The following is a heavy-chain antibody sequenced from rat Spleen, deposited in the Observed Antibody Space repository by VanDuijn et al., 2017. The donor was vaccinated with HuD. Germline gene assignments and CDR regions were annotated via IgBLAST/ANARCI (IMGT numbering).Heavy chain of an antibody. CDR3: AEMTSDY. J-gene: IGHJ2*01. Sequence: QVQMKETGPGLVQTTQTLSMTCTVSGFSLTSYGAHWIRQAPGKGLEWMGVIWGYGNTNYNSALKSRLSISRDTSKSQVFLTMDSLQTEDTAVYYCAEMTSDYWGQGAMVTVSS. CDR2: IWGYGNT. V-gene: IGHV2-77*01. CDR1: GFSLTSYG. D-gene: IGHD1-7*01.